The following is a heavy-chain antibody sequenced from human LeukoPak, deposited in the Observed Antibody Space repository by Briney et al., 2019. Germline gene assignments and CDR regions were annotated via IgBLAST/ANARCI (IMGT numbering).Heavy chain of an antibody. D-gene: IGHD2-2*03. J-gene: IGHJ6*03. CDR1: GGSISSYY. CDR3: ARLDIVVVPAAMQRDYYYYMDV. CDR2: IYYSGST. V-gene: IGHV4-59*01. Sequence: SETLSLTCTVSGGSISSYYWSWIRQPPGKGLEWIGYIYYSGSTNYNPSLKSRVTIPVDTSKNQFSLKLSSVTAADTAVYYCARLDIVVVPAAMQRDYYYYMDVWGKGTTVTISS.